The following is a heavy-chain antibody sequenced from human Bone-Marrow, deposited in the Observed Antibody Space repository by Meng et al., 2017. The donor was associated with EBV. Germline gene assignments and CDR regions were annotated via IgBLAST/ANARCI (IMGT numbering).Heavy chain of an antibody. CDR2: IYYSGST. CDR1: GGSVSSGSYS. D-gene: IGHD6-19*01. Sequence: GQLTDSAPGLVKPAEPLSLTCTGYGGSVSSGSYSWSWIRQPPGKGLEWIGYIYYSGSTNYNPSLKSRVTISVDTSKNQFSLKLSSVTAADTAVYYCARATSGWVEIYYWGQGTLVTVSS. J-gene: IGHJ4*02. CDR3: ARATSGWVEIYY. V-gene: IGHV4-61*01.